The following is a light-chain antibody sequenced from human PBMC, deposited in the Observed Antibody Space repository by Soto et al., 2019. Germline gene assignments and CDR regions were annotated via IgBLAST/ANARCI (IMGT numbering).Light chain of an antibody. V-gene: IGKV4-1*01. J-gene: IGKJ4*01. CDR2: WAS. Sequence: DIVLTPSPDSLAVSLGARATINCRPSQSVLYSSNNNNYLAWYQQKPGQPPKLLIYWASTRESGVPDRFSGSGSGTDFTLTISSLQAEDVAVYYCQQYYSTPPTFGGGTKVDIK. CDR3: QQYYSTPPT. CDR1: QSVLYSSNNNNY.